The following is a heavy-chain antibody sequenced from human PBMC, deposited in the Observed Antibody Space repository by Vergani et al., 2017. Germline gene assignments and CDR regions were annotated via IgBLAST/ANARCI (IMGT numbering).Heavy chain of an antibody. CDR2: VLFDGSNE. V-gene: IGHV3-30*02. CDR1: GFTFNRYG. D-gene: IGHD2-15*01. CDR3: ARDLAYCHEGSCAL. Sequence: QVQLVQSGGGVVQPGGSLRLSCVASGFTFNRYGMQWVRQAPGKGLEWLAYVLFDGSNEYYADSVKGRFIVSRDNSNDALYLQMNSLRNDDTAVYYCARDLAYCHEGSCALWGQGSVVTVSS. J-gene: IGHJ4*02.